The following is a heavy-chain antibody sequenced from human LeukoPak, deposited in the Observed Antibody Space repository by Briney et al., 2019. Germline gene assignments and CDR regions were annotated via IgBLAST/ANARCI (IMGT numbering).Heavy chain of an antibody. CDR3: ARDPRPYYYDSSGYYYRGAFDI. CDR1: GYTLTELS. CDR2: FDPEDGET. J-gene: IGHJ3*02. V-gene: IGHV1-24*01. D-gene: IGHD3-22*01. Sequence: ASVKVSCKVSGYTLTELSMHWVRQAPGKGLEWMGGFDPEDGETIYAQKLQGRVTMTTDTSTSTAYMELSSLRSDDTAVYYCARDPRPYYYDSSGYYYRGAFDIWGQGTMVTVSS.